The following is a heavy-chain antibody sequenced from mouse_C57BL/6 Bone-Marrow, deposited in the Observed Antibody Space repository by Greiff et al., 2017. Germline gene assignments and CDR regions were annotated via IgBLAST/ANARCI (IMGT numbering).Heavy chain of an antibody. V-gene: IGHV2-9-1*01. CDR3: ARNYHGSSFDY. CDR2: IWNGGGT. D-gene: IGHD1-1*01. Sequence: VKLMESGPGLVAPSQSLSITCTVSGFSLTSYAISWVRQPPGKGLEWLGVIWNGGGTNYNSALKSRLSISKDNSKSQVFLKMNSLQTDDTARYYCARNYHGSSFDYWGQGTTLTVSS. CDR1: GFSLTSYA. J-gene: IGHJ2*01.